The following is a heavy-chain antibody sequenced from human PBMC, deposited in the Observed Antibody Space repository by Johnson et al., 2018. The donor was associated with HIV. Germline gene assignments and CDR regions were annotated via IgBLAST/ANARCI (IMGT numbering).Heavy chain of an antibody. D-gene: IGHD1/OR15-1a*01. CDR3: ATVWKNEGRHAFDV. Sequence: VQLVESGGGLVQPGGSLRLSCAASGFTFDDYGMSWVRQVPGKGLEWVSGINWNGGRTGHADSVKGRFTISRDNARNSLYLQMNSLRAEDTAVYFCATVWKNEGRHAFDVWGQGTMVTVSS. J-gene: IGHJ3*01. CDR2: INWNGGRT. V-gene: IGHV3-20*04. CDR1: GFTFDDYG.